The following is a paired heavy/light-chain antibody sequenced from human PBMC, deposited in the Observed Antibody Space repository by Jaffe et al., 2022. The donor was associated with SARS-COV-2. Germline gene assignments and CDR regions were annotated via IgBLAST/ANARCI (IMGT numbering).Heavy chain of an antibody. J-gene: IGHJ5*02. CDR2: INTTSGNT. CDR1: GYTFTTYA. D-gene: IGHD6-19*01. CDR3: AREGLWDQWLEIDP. Sequence: QVQLVQSGAEVKKPGASVRVSCKASGYTFTTYAIHWVRQAPGQSLEWMGWINTTSGNTQYSQKFQGRVTITRDTSATTAYVDLSSLTSEDTAVYYCAREGLWDQWLEIDPWGQGTLVTVSS. V-gene: IGHV1-3*04.
Light chain of an antibody. J-gene: IGLJ3*02. CDR2: RSN. CDR3: ASWDVSLSGWV. V-gene: IGLV1-47*01. Sequence: QSVLTQPPSASGTPGQRVTISCSGSTSNIGSTYVYWFQQLPEMAPKLLIYRSNQRPSGVPDRFSGSKSGTSASLAIGGLRSEDEANYYCASWDVSLSGWVFGGGTKLTVL. CDR1: TSNIGSTY.